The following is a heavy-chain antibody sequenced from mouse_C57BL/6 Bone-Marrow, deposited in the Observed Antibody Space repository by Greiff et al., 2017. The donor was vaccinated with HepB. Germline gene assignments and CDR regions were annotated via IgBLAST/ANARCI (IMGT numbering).Heavy chain of an antibody. CDR3: ARIHPRYYYAMDY. V-gene: IGHV3-8*01. CDR1: GYSITSDY. CDR2: ISYSGST. Sequence: EVQLVESGPGLAKPSQTLSLTCSVTGYSITSDYWNWIRKFPGNKLEYMGYISYSGSTYYTPSLKSRISITRDTSKNQYYMQLNSVTTEDTATSYCARIHPRYYYAMDYWGQGTSVTVSS. J-gene: IGHJ4*01.